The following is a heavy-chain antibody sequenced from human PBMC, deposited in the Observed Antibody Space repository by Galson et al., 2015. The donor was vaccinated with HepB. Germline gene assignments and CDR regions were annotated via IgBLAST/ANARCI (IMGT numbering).Heavy chain of an antibody. CDR3: VERAVAGPLSWFDP. D-gene: IGHD6-19*01. Sequence: TLSLTCAVYGGSFSGYYWSWIRQPPGKGLKWIGETNHSGSTNYNPSLKGRVTILVDTSQNQFSLKLRSVTAADAAVYYCVERAVAGPLSWFDPWGQGTLVTVSS. V-gene: IGHV4-34*01. CDR1: GGSFSGYY. J-gene: IGHJ5*02. CDR2: TNHSGST.